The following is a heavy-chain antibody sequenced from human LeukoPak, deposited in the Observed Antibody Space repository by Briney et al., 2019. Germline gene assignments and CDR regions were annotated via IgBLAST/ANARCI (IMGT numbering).Heavy chain of an antibody. CDR3: ARAGLADYYYYYMDV. CDR2: INPNSGDT. V-gene: IGHV1-2*02. J-gene: IGHJ6*03. CDR1: GYTFTGHN. D-gene: IGHD3/OR15-3a*01. Sequence: ASVKVSCKASGYTFTGHNLHWVRQAPGQGLEWMGWINPNSGDTNYAQKSQGRVTMTRDTSISTAYMELSRLRSDDTAVYYCARAGLADYYYYYMDVWGKGTTVTVSS.